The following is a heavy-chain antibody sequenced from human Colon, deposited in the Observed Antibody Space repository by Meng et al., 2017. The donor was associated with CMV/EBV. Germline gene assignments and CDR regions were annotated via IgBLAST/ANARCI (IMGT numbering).Heavy chain of an antibody. Sequence: GGSLRLSCEGSGFTFSNYGMHWVRQAPGKGLEWVAFIRYDGSNTYYSDSVRGRFTISRDSIKVYLQMNSLRTNDTGVYYCAKDELNNRNDVLDYFYYGMDVWGQGTTVTVSS. V-gene: IGHV3-30*02. J-gene: IGHJ6*02. CDR1: GFTFSNYG. CDR3: AKDELNNRNDVLDYFYYGMDV. D-gene: IGHD1-1*01. CDR2: IRYDGSNT.